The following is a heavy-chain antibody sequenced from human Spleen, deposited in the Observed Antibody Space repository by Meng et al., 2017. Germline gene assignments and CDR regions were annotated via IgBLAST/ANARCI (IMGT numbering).Heavy chain of an antibody. CDR1: GFTFSDYY. Sequence: QVQLVESGGGLVKPGGSLRLSCAASGFTFSDYYMSWIRQAPGKGLEWISYISTSGNTIYYTDSVKGRFAISRDNSKNTLYLQMNSLRAEDTAVYYCGKRISGWYYTDYWGRGTLVTVSS. CDR3: GKRISGWYYTDY. J-gene: IGHJ4*02. CDR2: ISTSGNTI. V-gene: IGHV3-11*01. D-gene: IGHD6-19*01.